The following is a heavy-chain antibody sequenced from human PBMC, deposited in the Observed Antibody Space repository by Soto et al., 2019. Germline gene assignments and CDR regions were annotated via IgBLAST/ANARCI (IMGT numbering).Heavy chain of an antibody. D-gene: IGHD3-10*01. CDR1: GFTFSSYW. CDR2: IDEYGSTI. CDR3: TRDIGGKGAY. Sequence: EVQLVESGGGLVQPGGSLRLSCAASGFTFSSYWMHWVRQVPGKGLLWVSRIDEYGSTINYADSVRGRFTISRDNARNTLYLEMNRLRCEDTALYYCTRDIGGKGAYWGPGTLVTVSS. J-gene: IGHJ4*02. V-gene: IGHV3-74*01.